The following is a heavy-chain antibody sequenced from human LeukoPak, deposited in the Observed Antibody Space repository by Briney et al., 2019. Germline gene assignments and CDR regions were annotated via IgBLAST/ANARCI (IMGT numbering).Heavy chain of an antibody. CDR3: ARYSVAARAQDPPWGFDV. D-gene: IGHD5/OR15-5a*01. V-gene: IGHV3-30*04. CDR2: ISYEGSGK. Sequence: GSLRLSCAVSGFTFNLYTFHWVRQAPGKGLGWVALISYEGSGKFYADSVQGRFTISRDNSKNTLYLQMDSLRPDDTAVYYCARYSVAARAQDPPWGFDVWGQGTIVTISS. J-gene: IGHJ3*01. CDR1: GFTFNLYT.